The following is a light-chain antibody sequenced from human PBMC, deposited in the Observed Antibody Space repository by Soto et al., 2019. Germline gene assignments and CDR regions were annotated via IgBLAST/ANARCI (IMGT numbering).Light chain of an antibody. CDR2: EVT. CDR3: SSHTASTTRI. Sequence: QSVLTQPASVSGSPGQSITISCTGTSSDVGGYNYVSWYQQHPGQVPKLTIYEVTNRPSGVSSRFSGSKSGNTASLTISGLQAEDEADYYCSSHTASTTRIFGTGTKVTVL. CDR1: SSDVGGYNY. V-gene: IGLV2-14*01. J-gene: IGLJ1*01.